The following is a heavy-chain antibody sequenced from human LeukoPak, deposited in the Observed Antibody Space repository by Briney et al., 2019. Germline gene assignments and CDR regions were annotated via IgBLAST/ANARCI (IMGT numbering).Heavy chain of an antibody. CDR2: ISGSASST. J-gene: IGHJ5*02. CDR1: GFTFSNYA. CDR3: AKEGYKT. D-gene: IGHD2-15*01. V-gene: IGHV3-23*01. Sequence: GGSLRLSCAASGFTFSNYAMSWVRQAPGKGLEWVSAISGSASSTYYADSVKGRFTISRDNSKNTLYLQMNSLRAVDMALYYCAKEGYKTWGQGTLVTVSS.